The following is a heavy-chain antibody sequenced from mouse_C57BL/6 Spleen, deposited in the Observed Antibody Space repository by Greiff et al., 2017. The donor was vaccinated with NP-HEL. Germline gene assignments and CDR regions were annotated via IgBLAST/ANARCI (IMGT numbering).Heavy chain of an antibody. CDR3: AREGGAYYSNYWYFDV. D-gene: IGHD2-5*01. J-gene: IGHJ1*03. Sequence: EVKLQESGPELVKPGASVKISCKASGYSFTDYNMNWVKQSNGKSLEWIGVINPNYGTTSYNQKFKGKATLTVDQSSSTAYMQLNSLTSEDSAVYYCAREGGAYYSNYWYFDVWGTGTTVTVSS. CDR2: INPNYGTT. CDR1: GYSFTDYN. V-gene: IGHV1-39*01.